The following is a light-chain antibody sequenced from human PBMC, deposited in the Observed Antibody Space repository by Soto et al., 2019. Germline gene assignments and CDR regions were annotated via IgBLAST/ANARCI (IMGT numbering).Light chain of an antibody. CDR3: QLSYNAWT. Sequence: DIQVTQSPSSLSASVGDSVTITCRTRQRIGTFLNWYQQRQGRAPNLLISSASTLQSGVPSRFNAGGSGTDFTLTITSLQPEDSATYYCQLSYNAWTFGQGTKVEIK. V-gene: IGKV1-39*01. CDR1: QRIGTF. J-gene: IGKJ1*01. CDR2: SAS.